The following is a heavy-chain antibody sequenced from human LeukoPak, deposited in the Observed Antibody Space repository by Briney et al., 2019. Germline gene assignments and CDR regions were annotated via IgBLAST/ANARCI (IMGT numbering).Heavy chain of an antibody. Sequence: GGSLRLSCAASGFTFSSYAMSWVRQAPGKGLEWVSAISGSGDSTYYGDSVKGRFTISRDNSKNTLYLQMNSLRAEDTAVYYCAKDPHSGFDYWGQGTLVTVSS. V-gene: IGHV3-23*01. D-gene: IGHD1-26*01. J-gene: IGHJ4*02. CDR2: ISGSGDST. CDR1: GFTFSSYA. CDR3: AKDPHSGFDY.